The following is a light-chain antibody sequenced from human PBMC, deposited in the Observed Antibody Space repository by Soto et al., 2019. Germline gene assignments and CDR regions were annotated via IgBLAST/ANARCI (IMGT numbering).Light chain of an antibody. CDR2: AAY. V-gene: IGKV1-39*01. CDR1: QTIGTY. CDR3: QPTYSCPRT. J-gene: IGKJ1*01. Sequence: DIPLTQSPSSLSASVGDRVTITCRASQTIGTYLNWYQQKPGKAPKLLIYAAYNLQSGVPSRFSGRASGTDFSLTISSLLPEAVATSSCQPTYSCPRTFGQGTKVEIK.